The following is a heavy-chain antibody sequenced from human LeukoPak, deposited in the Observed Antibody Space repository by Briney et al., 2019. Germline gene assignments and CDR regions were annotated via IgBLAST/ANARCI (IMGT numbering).Heavy chain of an antibody. CDR3: ARDQYYYYGMDV. J-gene: IGHJ6*02. CDR2: INHSGST. Sequence: SETLSLTCAVYGGSFSGYYWSWIRQPPGKGLEWIGEINHSGSTNYNPSLKSRVTMSVDTSKNQFSLKLSSVTAADTAVYYCARDQYYYYGMDVWGQGTTVTVSS. V-gene: IGHV4-34*01. CDR1: GGSFSGYY.